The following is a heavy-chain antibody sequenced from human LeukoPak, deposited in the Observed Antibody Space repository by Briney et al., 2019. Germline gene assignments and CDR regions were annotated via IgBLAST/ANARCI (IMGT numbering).Heavy chain of an antibody. D-gene: IGHD4-17*01. CDR1: GYTFTSYG. CDR3: AAHDYGDYPYYFDY. J-gene: IGHJ4*02. V-gene: IGHV1-18*01. CDR2: ISAYNGNT. Sequence: GASVKVSCKASGYTFTSYGISWVRQAPGQGLEWMGWISAYNGNTNYAQKLQGRVTVTTDTSTSTAYMELRSLRSDDTAVYYCAAHDYGDYPYYFDYWGQGTPVTVSS.